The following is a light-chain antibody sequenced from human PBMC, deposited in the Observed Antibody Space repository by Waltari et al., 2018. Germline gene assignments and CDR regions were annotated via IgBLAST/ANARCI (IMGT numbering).Light chain of an antibody. J-gene: IGLJ2*01. Sequence: QSVLTQPPSVSATPGQTVTISCSGSGSNIGRNYVCWYQQFPGTAPKLLIYDNNKRPSGIPDRFSGSKSGTSATLGITGLQTGDEADYYCGAWDDAQSAVLFGGGTKLTVL. CDR3: GAWDDAQSAVL. CDR1: GSNIGRNY. CDR2: DNN. V-gene: IGLV1-51*01.